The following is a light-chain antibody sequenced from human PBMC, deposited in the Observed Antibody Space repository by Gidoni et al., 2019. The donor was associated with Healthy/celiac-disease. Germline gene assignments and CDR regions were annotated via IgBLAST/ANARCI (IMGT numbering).Light chain of an antibody. CDR1: QSVSSSY. V-gene: IGKV3-20*01. Sequence: LLTQSPGTLSLSPGESATLSCRASQSVSSSYLAWYQQKPGQAPRLLIYGESSRATGIPDRFSGSGSGTDFTLTISRLEPEDFAVYYCQQYGSSPFTFGHGTKVDIK. CDR2: GES. J-gene: IGKJ3*01. CDR3: QQYGSSPFT.